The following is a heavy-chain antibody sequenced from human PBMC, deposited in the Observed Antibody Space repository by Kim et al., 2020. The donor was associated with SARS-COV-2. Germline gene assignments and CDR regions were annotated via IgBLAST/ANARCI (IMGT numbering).Heavy chain of an antibody. V-gene: IGHV3-30*18. CDR3: AKGVKNYRLDY. Sequence: GGSLRLSCAASGFTFSSYGMHWVRQAPGKGLEWVAVISYDGSNKHYADSVKGRFTISRDNSKNTLYLQMNSLRAEDTAIYYCAKGVKNYRLDYWGQGTLV. CDR1: GFTFSSYG. J-gene: IGHJ4*02. CDR2: ISYDGSNK. D-gene: IGHD1-7*01.